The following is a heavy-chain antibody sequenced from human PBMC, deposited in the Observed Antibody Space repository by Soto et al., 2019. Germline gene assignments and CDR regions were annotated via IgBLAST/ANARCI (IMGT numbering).Heavy chain of an antibody. CDR2: IHSGGRT. Sequence: GGSLRLSCAASGFTVSSKYMSWVRQAPGKGLEWVSLIHSGGRTCYADSVKGRFTISRDNAKNTLYLQMNSLRAEDTAVYYCARDVTHLYYYYYGMDVWGQGTTVTVSS. D-gene: IGHD4-4*01. CDR3: ARDVTHLYYYYYGMDV. V-gene: IGHV3-66*01. CDR1: GFTVSSKY. J-gene: IGHJ6*02.